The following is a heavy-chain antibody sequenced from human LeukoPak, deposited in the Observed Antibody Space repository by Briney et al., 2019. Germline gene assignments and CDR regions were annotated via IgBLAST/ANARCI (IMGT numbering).Heavy chain of an antibody. J-gene: IGHJ6*03. CDR2: IYYSGST. D-gene: IGHD3-3*01. CDR1: GGSISSYY. CDR3: ATELRSLWSDGYYMDV. V-gene: IGHV4-59*01. Sequence: SETQSLTCTVSGGSISSYYWSWIRQPPGKGLEWIGYIYYSGSTNYNPSLKSRVTISVDTSKNQFSLKLSSVTAADTAVYYCATELRSLWSDGYYMDVWGKGTTVTVSS.